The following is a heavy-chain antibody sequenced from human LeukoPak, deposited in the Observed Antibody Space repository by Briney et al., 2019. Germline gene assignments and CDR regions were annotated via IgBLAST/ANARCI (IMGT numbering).Heavy chain of an antibody. V-gene: IGHV4-59*01. J-gene: IGHJ6*02. CDR2: IYYSGST. Sequence: SETLSLTCTVSGGSISSYYWSWIRQRPGKGLERSGYIYYSGSTNYNPSLKSRVTISVDASKNQFSLKLSSVTAADTAVYYCARVGAGYSGYDQHYGMDVGGQGTTVTVSS. CDR1: GGSISSYY. D-gene: IGHD5-12*01. CDR3: ARVGAGYSGYDQHYGMDV.